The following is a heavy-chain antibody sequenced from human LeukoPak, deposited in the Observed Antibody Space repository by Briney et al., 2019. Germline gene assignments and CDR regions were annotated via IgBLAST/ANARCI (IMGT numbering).Heavy chain of an antibody. CDR3: ARGVKGEYDYVWGSYREYYFDY. V-gene: IGHV7-4-1*02. J-gene: IGHJ4*02. Sequence: ASVKVSCKASGYTFTSYAMNWVRQAPRQGLEWMGWINTNTGNPTYAQGFTGRFVFSLDTSVSTAYLQISSLKAEDTAVYYCARGVKGEYDYVWGSYREYYFDYWGQGTLVTVSS. D-gene: IGHD3-16*02. CDR2: INTNTGNP. CDR1: GYTFTSYA.